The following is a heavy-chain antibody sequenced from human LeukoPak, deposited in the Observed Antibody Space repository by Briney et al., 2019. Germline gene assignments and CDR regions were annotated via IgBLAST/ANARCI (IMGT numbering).Heavy chain of an antibody. CDR3: ARVGVYSSSWTHYYYYYGMDV. D-gene: IGHD6-13*01. CDR1: GFTVSSNY. Sequence: GGSLRLSCAASGFTVSSNYMSWVRQAPGKGLEWVSVIYSGGSTYYADSVKGRFTISRDNSKNTLYLQMNSLRAEDTAVYYCARVGVYSSSWTHYYYYYGMDVWGQGTTVTVSS. CDR2: IYSGGST. V-gene: IGHV3-53*01. J-gene: IGHJ6*02.